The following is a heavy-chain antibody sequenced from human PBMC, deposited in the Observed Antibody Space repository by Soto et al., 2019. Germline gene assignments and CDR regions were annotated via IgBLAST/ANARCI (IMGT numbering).Heavy chain of an antibody. J-gene: IGHJ4*02. CDR1: GYTLTELS. CDR3: ATLDDSSGYYLSRLYYFDY. D-gene: IGHD3-22*01. V-gene: IGHV1-24*01. CDR2: FDPEDGET. Sequence: ASVKVSCKVSGYTLTELSMHWVRQAPGKGPEWMGGFDPEDGETIYAQKFQGRVTMTEDTSTDTAYMELSSLRSEDTAVYYCATLDDSSGYYLSRLYYFDYWGQGTLVTVSS.